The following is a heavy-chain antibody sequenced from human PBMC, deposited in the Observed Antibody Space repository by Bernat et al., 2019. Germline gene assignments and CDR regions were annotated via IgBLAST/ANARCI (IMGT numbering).Heavy chain of an antibody. D-gene: IGHD6-6*01. V-gene: IGHV3-9*01. CDR3: AKGTQLVLVY. CDR2: ISWNSGSI. CDR1: GFTFDDYA. Sequence: EVQLVESGGGLVQPGRSLRLSCAASGFTFDDYAMHWVRQAPGKGLEWVSGISWNSGSIGYADSVKGRFTISRDNAKNSLYLQMNSLRAEDTAVYYCAKGTQLVLVYWGQGTLVTVSS. J-gene: IGHJ4*02.